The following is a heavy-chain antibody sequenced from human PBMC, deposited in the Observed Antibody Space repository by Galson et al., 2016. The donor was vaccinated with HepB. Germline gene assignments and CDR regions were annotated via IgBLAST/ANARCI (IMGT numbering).Heavy chain of an antibody. CDR2: FFYSGST. J-gene: IGHJ4*02. D-gene: IGHD6-19*01. CDR3: ASSDLSGWYYFDN. Sequence: SETLSLTCTVSGGSMNHYYWSWIRQPPGKGLEWIGSFFYSGSTYYNPSLKSRVTISVDTSKNQFSLRLSSVTAADTAVYYCASSDLSGWYYFDNWGQGTLVTVSS. V-gene: IGHV4-39*01. CDR1: GGSMNHYY.